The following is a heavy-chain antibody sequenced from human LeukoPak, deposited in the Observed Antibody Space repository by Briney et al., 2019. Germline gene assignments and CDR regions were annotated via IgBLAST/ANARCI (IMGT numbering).Heavy chain of an antibody. Sequence: PSETLSLTCTVSGGSISSGGYYWSWIRQHPGKGLEWIGYIYYSGSTNYNPSLKSRVTISVDTSKNQFSLKLSSVTAADTAVYYCAVGLYGGNRYWGQGTLVTVSS. V-gene: IGHV4-31*03. J-gene: IGHJ4*02. D-gene: IGHD4-23*01. CDR1: GGSISSGGYY. CDR3: AVGLYGGNRY. CDR2: IYYSGST.